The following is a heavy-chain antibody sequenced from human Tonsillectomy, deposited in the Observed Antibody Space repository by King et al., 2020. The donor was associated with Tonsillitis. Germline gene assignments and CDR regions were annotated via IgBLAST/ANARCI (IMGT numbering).Heavy chain of an antibody. CDR1: GVSIRSYH. D-gene: IGHD6-19*01. CDR3: ASTVAAVDAFDM. Sequence: VQLQESGPGLVKPSETLSLTCTVSGVSIRSYHWNWIRPPPGKGLEWIGYMFYSGTTNYNPSLKSRVTISVDTSKNQFSLRLTSVTAADTAVYYCASTVAAVDAFDMWGQGTMVTVSS. J-gene: IGHJ3*02. V-gene: IGHV4-59*01. CDR2: MFYSGTT.